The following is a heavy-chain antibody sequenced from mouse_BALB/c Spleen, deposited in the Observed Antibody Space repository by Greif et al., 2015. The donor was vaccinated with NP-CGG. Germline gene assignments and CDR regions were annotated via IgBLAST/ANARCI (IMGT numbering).Heavy chain of an antibody. D-gene: IGHD2-4*01. V-gene: IGHV5-9-4*01. CDR1: GFTFSSYA. Sequence: EVMLVESGGGLVKPGGSLKLSCAASGFTFSSYAMSWVRQSPEKRLEWVAEISSGGSYTYYPDTVTGRFTISRDNAKNTLYLEMSSLRSEDTAMYYCARGGDYAMDYWGQGTSVTVSS. J-gene: IGHJ4*01. CDR3: ARGGDYAMDY. CDR2: ISSGGSYT.